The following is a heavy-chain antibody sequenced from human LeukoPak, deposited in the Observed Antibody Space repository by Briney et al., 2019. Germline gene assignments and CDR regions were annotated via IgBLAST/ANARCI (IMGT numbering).Heavy chain of an antibody. V-gene: IGHV2-70*01. CDR3: ARGTIAASDAFDI. CDR1: EFSLSPSGMC. D-gene: IGHD6-13*01. CDR2: IDCDDDK. J-gene: IGHJ3*02. Sequence: SGLTLVNPTQTLTLTCTFCEFSLSPSGMCVSWIRQPPGKALEWFALIDCDDDKYYSTSLKTMLTISKDTSKNQVVLTMTNRDPVDTATYYCARGTIAASDAFDIWRQGTMVTVSS.